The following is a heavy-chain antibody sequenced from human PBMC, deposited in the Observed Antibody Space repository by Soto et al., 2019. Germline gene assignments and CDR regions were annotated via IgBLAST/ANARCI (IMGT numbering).Heavy chain of an antibody. J-gene: IGHJ4*02. D-gene: IGHD1-26*01. Sequence: QVQLQESGPGLVKPSETLSLTCTVSGGSVSSGSYYWSWIRQPPGKGLEWIGYIYYSGSTNYNPSLRWRVTISVDTSKNQFSLKLSSVTAAEAAVDYCATGVWESGGWGQGTLVTVYS. CDR3: ATGVWESGG. V-gene: IGHV4-61*01. CDR1: GGSVSSGSYY. CDR2: IYYSGST.